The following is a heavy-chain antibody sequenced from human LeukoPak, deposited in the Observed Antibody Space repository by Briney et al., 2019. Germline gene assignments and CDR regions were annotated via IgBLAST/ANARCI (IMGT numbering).Heavy chain of an antibody. Sequence: PGGSLRLSCAASGFAVSNNFMSWVLQAPWKGLEWISSLYAGGGTPYADSVKGRFTISRDNSKNTLYLQMNTLRAEDTAFYFCASDLVRGYTYGAPGGYWGQGTLVTVSS. D-gene: IGHD5-18*01. CDR1: GFAVSNNF. J-gene: IGHJ4*02. CDR3: ASDLVRGYTYGAPGGY. CDR2: LYAGGGT. V-gene: IGHV3-66*01.